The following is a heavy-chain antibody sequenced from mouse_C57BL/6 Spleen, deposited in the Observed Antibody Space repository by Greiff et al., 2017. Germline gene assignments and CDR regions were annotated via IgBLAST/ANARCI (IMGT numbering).Heavy chain of an antibody. CDR1: GYAFSSSW. D-gene: IGHD2-3*01. CDR3: ATDGYYPWYCDV. CDR2: IYPGDGDT. J-gene: IGHJ1*03. V-gene: IGHV1-82*01. Sequence: QVQLQQSGPELVKPGASVKISCKASGYAFSSSWMNWVKQRPGKGLEWIGRIYPGDGDTNYNGKFKGKATLTADKSSSTAYMQLSSLTSEDSAVXFCATDGYYPWYCDVWGTGTTVTVSS.